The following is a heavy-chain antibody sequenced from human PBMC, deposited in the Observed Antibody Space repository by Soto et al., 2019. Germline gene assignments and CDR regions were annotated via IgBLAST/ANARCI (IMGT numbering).Heavy chain of an antibody. Sequence: GESLKISCAASGFTFRSYSMHWVRQARGKGLEYVSAINQDGDTTYYTNSVEGRFTISRDNSKNTLYLQMDSLRVEDMAVYYCARVGGQNFFDYWGQGTLVTVSS. J-gene: IGHJ4*02. CDR2: INQDGDTT. CDR1: GFTFRSYS. D-gene: IGHD3-16*01. V-gene: IGHV3-64*01. CDR3: ARVGGQNFFDY.